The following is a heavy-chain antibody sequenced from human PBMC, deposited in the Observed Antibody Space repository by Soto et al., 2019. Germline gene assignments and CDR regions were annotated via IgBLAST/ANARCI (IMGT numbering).Heavy chain of an antibody. CDR2: IIPILGIA. CDR3: ARGALPTDAFDI. V-gene: IGHV1-69*02. Sequence: QVQLVQSGAEVKKPGSSVKVSCKASGGTFSSYTISWVRQAPGQGLEWMGRIIPILGIANYAQKFQGRVTINADKSTSTAYMELSSLRSEDTAVYYCARGALPTDAFDIWGQGTMVTVSS. D-gene: IGHD1-26*01. J-gene: IGHJ3*02. CDR1: GGTFSSYT.